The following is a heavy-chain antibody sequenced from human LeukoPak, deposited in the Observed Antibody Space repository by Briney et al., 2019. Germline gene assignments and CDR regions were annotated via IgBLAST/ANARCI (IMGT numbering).Heavy chain of an antibody. CDR2: ISGSGGAT. D-gene: IGHD3-10*01. J-gene: IGHJ4*02. Sequence: GGSLRLSCTASGFTFSSYAMSWVRRAPGKGLEWVSSISGSGGATYYADSVKGRFTISRDNSENTLYLQINSLRAEDTAFFYCAKNCGSGTYYNYFDSWGQGTLVTVSS. V-gene: IGHV3-23*01. CDR3: AKNCGSGTYYNYFDS. CDR1: GFTFSSYA.